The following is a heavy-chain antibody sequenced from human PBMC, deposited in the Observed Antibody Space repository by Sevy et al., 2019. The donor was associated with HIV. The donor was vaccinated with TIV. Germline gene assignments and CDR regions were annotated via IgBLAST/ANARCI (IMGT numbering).Heavy chain of an antibody. V-gene: IGHV1-2*06. CDR3: ARGPPFRYCSGGSCYSDY. D-gene: IGHD2-15*01. J-gene: IGHJ4*02. Sequence: ASVEVSCKASGYTFTGYYMHWVRQAPGQGLEWMGRINPNSGGTNYAQKFQGRVTMTRDTSISTAYMELSRLRSDDTAVYYCARGPPFRYCSGGSCYSDYWGQGTLVTVSS. CDR1: GYTFTGYY. CDR2: INPNSGGT.